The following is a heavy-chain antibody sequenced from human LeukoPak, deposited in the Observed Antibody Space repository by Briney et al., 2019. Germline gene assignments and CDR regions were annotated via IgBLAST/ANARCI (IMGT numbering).Heavy chain of an antibody. CDR2: INNDGSTT. J-gene: IGHJ4*02. CDR3: ARTSGRFGEFSG. Sequence: PGGSLRLSCAASGFTFSSYWMHWVRQAPGKGLVWVSRINNDGSTTSYADSVKGRFTISRDNAKNTLYLQMNSLRAEDTAVYYCARTSGRFGEFSGWGQGTLVTVSS. CDR1: GFTFSSYW. D-gene: IGHD3-10*01. V-gene: IGHV3-74*01.